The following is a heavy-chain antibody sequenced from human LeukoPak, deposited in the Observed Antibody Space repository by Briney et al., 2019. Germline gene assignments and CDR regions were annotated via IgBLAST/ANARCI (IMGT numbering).Heavy chain of an antibody. CDR1: GFTFSSYG. CDR2: TSSSDAGT. D-gene: IGHD2-21*01. V-gene: IGHV3-23*01. Sequence: GGTLRLSCAASGFTFSSYGMSWVRQAPGKGLEWVAATSSSDAGTYHADSVRGRFTISRDNSKNTLYLQMNSLRAEDAAVYFCAKAPVTSCRGAYCYPFDSWGQGTLVTVSS. CDR3: AKAPVTSCRGAYCYPFDS. J-gene: IGHJ4*02.